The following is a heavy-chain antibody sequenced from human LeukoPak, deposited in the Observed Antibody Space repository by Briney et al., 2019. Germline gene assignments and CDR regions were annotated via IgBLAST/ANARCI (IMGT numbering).Heavy chain of an antibody. Sequence: PSETLSLTCTVSGGSINKYYWSWIRQSPGKGLEWLGYVHDSAGTVYNPSLKSRVTISVGTSKTQFSLKVTSVTTADTAVYYCAKGRKDFDTNLGPFDSWGQGILVTVSS. D-gene: IGHD3-9*01. CDR1: GGSINKYY. CDR3: AKGRKDFDTNLGPFDS. J-gene: IGHJ4*02. CDR2: VHDSAGT. V-gene: IGHV4-59*01.